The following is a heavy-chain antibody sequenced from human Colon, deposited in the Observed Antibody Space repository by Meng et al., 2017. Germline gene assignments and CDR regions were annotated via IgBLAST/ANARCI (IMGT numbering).Heavy chain of an antibody. CDR2: ISAYNGNT. CDR1: GYTFTSYG. V-gene: IGHV1-18*01. D-gene: IGHD1-7*01. Sequence: ASVKVSCKASGYTFTSYGISWVRQAPGQGLEWMGWISAYNGNTNYAQKLQGRVTMTTDTSTSTAYMGLRSLRSDDTAVYYCARDRRYNWNYGDAFDIWGQGTMVTVSS. J-gene: IGHJ3*02. CDR3: ARDRRYNWNYGDAFDI.